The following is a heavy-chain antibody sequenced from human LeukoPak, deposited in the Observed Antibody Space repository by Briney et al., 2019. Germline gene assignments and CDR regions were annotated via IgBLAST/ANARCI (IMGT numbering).Heavy chain of an antibody. V-gene: IGHV4-39*02. J-gene: IGHJ4*02. CDR3: ARDWATVTELDY. CDR2: IYYRGST. D-gene: IGHD4-17*01. CDR1: GGSISSSSYY. Sequence: SETLSLTCTVSGGSISSSSYYWGWIRQPPGKGLEWIGSIYYRGSTYHNPSLKSRVTISVDTSKNQLSLKLSSVTAADTAVYYCARDWATVTELDYWGQGTLVTVSS.